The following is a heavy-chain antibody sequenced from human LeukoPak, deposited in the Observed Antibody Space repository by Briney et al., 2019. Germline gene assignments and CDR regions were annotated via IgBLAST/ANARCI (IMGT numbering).Heavy chain of an antibody. CDR1: GVTFSSYA. J-gene: IGHJ4*02. V-gene: IGHV3-30-3*01. Sequence: GGCLRLSCAASGVTFSSYAMHWVREAPGKGLEWVAVMSYDGSNEYYADSVKGGFTISRDDSKPTLYLHIDSLRAEDTALYYCASLVYGLHYWGQGTLVTVSS. CDR3: ASLVYGLHY. CDR2: MSYDGSNE. D-gene: IGHD1-14*01.